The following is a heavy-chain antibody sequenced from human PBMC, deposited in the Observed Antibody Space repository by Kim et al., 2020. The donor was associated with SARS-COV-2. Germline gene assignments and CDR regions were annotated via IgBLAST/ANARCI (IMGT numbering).Heavy chain of an antibody. CDR1: GYSFTNYW. J-gene: IGHJ2*01. D-gene: IGHD4-17*01. CDR2: IYPGDSDT. Sequence: GESLKISCKGSGYSFTNYWIGWVRQMPGKGLEWMGIIYPGDSDTRYSPSFQGQVTMSADKSISTAYLQWSSLKASDTAMYYCARRSGTTVASRNIPSRYFDLWGRGTLVTVSS. CDR3: ARRSGTTVASRNIPSRYFDL. V-gene: IGHV5-51*01.